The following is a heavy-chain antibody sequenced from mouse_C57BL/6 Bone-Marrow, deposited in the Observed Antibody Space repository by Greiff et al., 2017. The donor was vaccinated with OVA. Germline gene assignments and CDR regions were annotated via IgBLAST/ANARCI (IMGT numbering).Heavy chain of an antibody. CDR3: ARHNYGPYWYFDV. CDR1: GFSLTSYG. Sequence: VKVVESGPGLVAPSQSLSITCTVSGFSLTSYGVHWVRQPPGKGLEWLVVIWSDGSTTYNSALKSRLSISKDNSKSQVFLKMNSLQTDDTAMYYCARHNYGPYWYFDVWGTGTTVTVSS. CDR2: IWSDGST. V-gene: IGHV2-6-1*01. D-gene: IGHD1-1*01. J-gene: IGHJ1*03.